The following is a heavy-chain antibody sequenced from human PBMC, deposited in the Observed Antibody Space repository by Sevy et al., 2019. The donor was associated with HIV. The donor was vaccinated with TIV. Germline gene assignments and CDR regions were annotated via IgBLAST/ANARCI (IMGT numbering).Heavy chain of an antibody. V-gene: IGHV1-69*13. D-gene: IGHD3-3*01. CDR3: ARGSSITGFWSGYYYYGMDV. CDR1: GGTFSSYA. CDR2: IIPIFGTA. J-gene: IGHJ6*02. Sequence: ASVKVSCKASGGTFSSYAISWVRQAPGQGLEWMGGIIPIFGTANYAQKFQGRVTITADESTSTAYMELSSLRSEDTAVYYCARGSSITGFWSGYYYYGMDVWGQGTTVTVSS.